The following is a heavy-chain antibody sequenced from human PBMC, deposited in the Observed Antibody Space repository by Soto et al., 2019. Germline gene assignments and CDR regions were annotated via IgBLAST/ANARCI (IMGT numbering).Heavy chain of an antibody. J-gene: IGHJ2*01. Sequence: QVQLRESGPGRVMPSGTLSLTCTISGTSISSSIWWNWVRQSPGRGLGWIGEIYHSGTTKYNPSLRSRVTISVDKSMNQFSLNLSSVTAADTAVYYCATSRYYDRSDYFFRYFDLWGRGTLVTVSS. CDR1: GTSISSSIW. D-gene: IGHD3-22*01. CDR2: IYHSGTT. CDR3: ATSRYYDRSDYFFRYFDL. V-gene: IGHV4-4*02.